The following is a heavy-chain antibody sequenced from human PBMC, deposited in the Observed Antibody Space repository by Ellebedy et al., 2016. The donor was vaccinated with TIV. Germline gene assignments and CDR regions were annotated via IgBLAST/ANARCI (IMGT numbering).Heavy chain of an antibody. D-gene: IGHD4-11*01. V-gene: IGHV4-39*07. CDR1: GGSISSSSYY. CDR2: IYYSGST. CDR3: ARGDYNQFDY. Sequence: SETLSLXXTVSGGSISSSSYYWGWIRQPPGKGLEWIGSIYYSGSTNYNPSLKSRVTISVDTSKNQFSLKLSSVTAADTAVYYCARGDYNQFDYWGQGTLVTVSS. J-gene: IGHJ4*02.